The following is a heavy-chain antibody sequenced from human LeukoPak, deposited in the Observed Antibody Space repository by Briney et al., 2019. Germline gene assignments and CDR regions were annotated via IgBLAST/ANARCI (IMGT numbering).Heavy chain of an antibody. V-gene: IGHV3-13*01. D-gene: IGHD3-22*01. J-gene: IGHJ4*02. Sequence: GGSLRLSCAASGFTFSNYDMHWVRQNPGGGLEWVSVIGRSGDTYYPTSVKGRLTISRENAKNSLYLQMNSLRVGDTAVYYCARVPYGSGGYSKGYFDYWGQGTLVTVSS. CDR1: GFTFSNYD. CDR3: ARVPYGSGGYSKGYFDY. CDR2: IGRSGDT.